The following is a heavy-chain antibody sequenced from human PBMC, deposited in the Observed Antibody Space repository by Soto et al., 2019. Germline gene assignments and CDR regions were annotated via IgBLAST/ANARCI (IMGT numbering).Heavy chain of an antibody. CDR3: ARDLEVAYYHVSLRETSYYYGMDV. CDR1: GYTFTSYG. J-gene: IGHJ6*01. V-gene: IGHV1-18*01. CDR2: LTPSPGNT. D-gene: IGHD3-10*01. Sequence: GSVKVCSKASGYTFTSYGISWVRPAPGQGLEWIGWLTPSPGNTNYAQKLQVRVTMTTDTSTSTAYMDLRSLRSYDTALYYCARDLEVAYYHVSLRETSYYYGMDVWGQGTTFTACS.